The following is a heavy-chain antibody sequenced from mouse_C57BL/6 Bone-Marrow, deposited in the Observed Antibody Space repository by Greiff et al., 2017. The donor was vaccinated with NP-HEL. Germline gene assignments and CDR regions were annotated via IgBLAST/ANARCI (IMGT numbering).Heavy chain of an antibody. D-gene: IGHD2-4*01. Sequence: EVQLQQSVAELVRPGASVKLSCTASGFNIKNTYMHWVKQRPEQGLEWIGRIDPANGNTKYAPKFQGKATITADTSSNTAYLQLSSLTSDDTAIYYCAIRPYDYFYAIDYWGQGTSVTVSS. V-gene: IGHV14-3*01. CDR2: IDPANGNT. CDR3: AIRPYDYFYAIDY. CDR1: GFNIKNTY. J-gene: IGHJ4*01.